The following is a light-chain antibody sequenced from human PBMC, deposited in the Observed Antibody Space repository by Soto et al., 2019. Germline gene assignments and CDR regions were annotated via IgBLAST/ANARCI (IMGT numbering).Light chain of an antibody. V-gene: IGKV3-15*01. CDR3: QHYNSYSEA. Sequence: EIVMTQSPATLSVSPGERATLSCRASQSVSSNLAWYQQKPGQAPRLLIYGASTRATGLPARFSGSGSGTEFTLTISSLQSEDFATYYCQHYNSYSEAFGQGTKVDIK. CDR2: GAS. CDR1: QSVSSN. J-gene: IGKJ1*01.